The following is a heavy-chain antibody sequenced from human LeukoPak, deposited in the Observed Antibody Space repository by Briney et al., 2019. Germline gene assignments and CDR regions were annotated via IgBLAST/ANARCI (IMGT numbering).Heavy chain of an antibody. CDR2: ISNDSRYI. CDR3: ARDCCTGGRNTFDP. J-gene: IGHJ5*02. V-gene: IGHV3-21*01. Sequence: GGSLRLSCIASGFTLSRYIMNWVRQAPGKGLEWVASISNDSRYIYYSDSVKGRFTISRDNAENTVYLQTNSLRAEDTAVYYCARDCCTGGRNTFDPWGQGTLVTVSS. CDR1: GFTLSRYI. D-gene: IGHD2-8*02.